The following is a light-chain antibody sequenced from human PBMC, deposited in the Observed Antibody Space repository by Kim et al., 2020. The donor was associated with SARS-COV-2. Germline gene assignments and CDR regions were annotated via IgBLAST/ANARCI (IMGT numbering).Light chain of an antibody. J-gene: IGLJ1*01. Sequence: QSALTQPASVSGSPGQSINLSCTGTSNDVGLYNYVSWYQQHPGKAPKLIIFDVSNRPSGASDHFSGSKSGNTASLTISGLQAEDEADYYCSSYTSSSTLVFGTGTKVTVL. CDR1: SNDVGLYNY. CDR2: DVS. CDR3: SSYTSSSTLV. V-gene: IGLV2-14*03.